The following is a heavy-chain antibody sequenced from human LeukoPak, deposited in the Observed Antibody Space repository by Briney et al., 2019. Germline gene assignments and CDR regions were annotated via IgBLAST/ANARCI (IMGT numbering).Heavy chain of an antibody. CDR3: ARHPYDILTGFWFDP. CDR1: GGSISSYY. Sequence: SETLSLTCTVSGGSISSYYWSWIRQPPGKGLEWIGYIYYSGSTNYNPSLKSRVTISVDTSKNQFSLKLSSVTAADTAVYYCARHPYDILTGFWFDPWGQGTLVTVSS. CDR2: IYYSGST. J-gene: IGHJ5*02. V-gene: IGHV4-59*08. D-gene: IGHD3-9*01.